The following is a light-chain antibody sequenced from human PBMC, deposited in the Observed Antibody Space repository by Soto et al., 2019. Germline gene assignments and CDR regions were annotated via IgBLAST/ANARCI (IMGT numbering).Light chain of an antibody. J-gene: IGKJ1*01. V-gene: IGKV1-39*01. CDR3: QQTYSAPPL. Sequence: MTQTPLSSPVTLGQAASISCRSSQSLVHNDGNTYLNWYQQRPGKAPKLLIYAVSSLQSGVSSRFSGSGSGTDFTLSINSLQREDFATYYCQQTYSAPPLFGQGTKVDIK. CDR1: QSLVHNDGNTY. CDR2: AVS.